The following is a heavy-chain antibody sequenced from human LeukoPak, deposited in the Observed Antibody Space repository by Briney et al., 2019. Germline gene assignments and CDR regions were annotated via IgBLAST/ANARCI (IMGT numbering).Heavy chain of an antibody. V-gene: IGHV3-30*18. Sequence: PGGSLRLSCAASGFTFSSYGMHWVRQAPGKGLEWVAVISYDGSNKYYADSVKGRFTISRDNSKNTLYLQMNSLRAEDTAVYYCAKSIAAARQPSDYWGQGTLVTVSS. CDR1: GFTFSSYG. D-gene: IGHD6-13*01. CDR2: ISYDGSNK. J-gene: IGHJ4*02. CDR3: AKSIAAARQPSDY.